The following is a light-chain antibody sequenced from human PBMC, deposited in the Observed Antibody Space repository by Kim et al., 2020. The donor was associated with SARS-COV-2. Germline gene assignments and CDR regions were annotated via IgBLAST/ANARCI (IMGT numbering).Light chain of an antibody. Sequence: NFMLTQPHSVSESPGKTVTISCTCSSGSIASNYVQWYQQRPGSSPTTVIYEDNQRPSGVPDRFSGSIDSSSNSASLTISGLKTEDEADYYCQSYDSSNRVFGGGTQLTAL. V-gene: IGLV6-57*01. CDR1: SGSIASNY. CDR2: EDN. CDR3: QSYDSSNRV. J-gene: IGLJ3*02.